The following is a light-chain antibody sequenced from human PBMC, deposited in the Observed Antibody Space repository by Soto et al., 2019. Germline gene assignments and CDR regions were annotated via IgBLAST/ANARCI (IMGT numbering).Light chain of an antibody. CDR2: NNS. V-gene: IGLV1-44*01. Sequence: QSVLTQPPSASGTPGQRVTISCSGSGSNIGSNTVNWYQQLPGTAPKLLIYNNSQRPSGVPDRFSGSKSGTSASLAISGLQSDIEADYYCAAWDDSLNGDVFGIGTKVTVL. CDR3: AAWDDSLNGDV. J-gene: IGLJ1*01. CDR1: GSNIGSNT.